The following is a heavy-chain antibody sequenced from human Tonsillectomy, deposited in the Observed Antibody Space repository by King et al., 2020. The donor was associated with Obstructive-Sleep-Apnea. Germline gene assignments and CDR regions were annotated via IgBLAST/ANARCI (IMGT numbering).Heavy chain of an antibody. V-gene: IGHV3-30*18. J-gene: IGHJ1*01. CDR3: AKDFRSSGSRSWTEYFQH. CDR1: GFNFSNYG. Sequence: VQLVESGGGVVQPGRSLRLSCAVSGFNFSNYGMHWVRQAPGKGLEWVAVISDDGSNNYYADSVKGRFTISRDNSKNTLFLQMDTLRAEDTAVYYCAKDFRSSGSRSWTEYFQHWGQGTLVTVSS. CDR2: ISDDGSNN. D-gene: IGHD6-13*01.